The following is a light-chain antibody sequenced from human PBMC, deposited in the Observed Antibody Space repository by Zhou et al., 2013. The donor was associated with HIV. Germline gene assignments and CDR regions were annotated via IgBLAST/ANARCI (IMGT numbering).Light chain of an antibody. CDR3: MQSIQLPWT. Sequence: DIVMTQTPLSLSVTPGQPASISCKSSQSLLHSDGKTYLYYYLQKPGQSPQLLIYGVSNRFSGVPDRFSGSGSGTDFTLKISRVEAEDVGVYYCMQSIQLPWTFGQGTKVEIK. V-gene: IGKV2D-29*02. J-gene: IGKJ1*01. CDR2: GVS. CDR1: QSLLHSDGKTY.